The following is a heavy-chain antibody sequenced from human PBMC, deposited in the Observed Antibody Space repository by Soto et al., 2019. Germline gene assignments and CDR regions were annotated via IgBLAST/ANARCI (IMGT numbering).Heavy chain of an antibody. CDR2: ISSSSSSTI. CDR1: GFTFSSYS. Sequence: GGSLRLSCAASGFTFSSYSMNWVRQAPGKGLEWVSYISSSSSSTIYYADSVKGRFTISRDNAKNSLYLQMNSLRDEDTAVYYCAREMTMIVVDYYYYGMDVWGQGTTVTVSS. J-gene: IGHJ6*02. CDR3: AREMTMIVVDYYYYGMDV. D-gene: IGHD3-22*01. V-gene: IGHV3-48*02.